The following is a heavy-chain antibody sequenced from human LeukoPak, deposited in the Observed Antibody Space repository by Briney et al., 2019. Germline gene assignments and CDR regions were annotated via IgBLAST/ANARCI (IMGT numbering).Heavy chain of an antibody. CDR3: ARGGRAAAGTKLGPYNWFDP. J-gene: IGHJ5*02. Sequence: ASVKVSCKASGYTFTSYGISWVRQAPGQGLEWMGWTSAYNGNTNYAQKLQGRVTMTTDTSTSTAYMELRSLRSDDTAVYYCARGGRAAAGTKLGPYNWFDPWGQGTLVTVSS. D-gene: IGHD6-13*01. CDR1: GYTFTSYG. CDR2: TSAYNGNT. V-gene: IGHV1-18*01.